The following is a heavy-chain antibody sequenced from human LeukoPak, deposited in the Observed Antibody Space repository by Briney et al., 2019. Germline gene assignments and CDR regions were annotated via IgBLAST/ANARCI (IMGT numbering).Heavy chain of an antibody. CDR2: INPSGGST. Sequence: ASVKVSCKASGYTFTSYDINWVRQAPGQGLEWMGIINPSGGSTSYAQKFQGRVTITADKSTSTAYMELSSLRSEDTAVYYCARGEGERYSGSYGGDAFDIWGQGTMVTVSS. V-gene: IGHV1-46*01. D-gene: IGHD1-26*01. CDR1: GYTFTSYD. CDR3: ARGEGERYSGSYGGDAFDI. J-gene: IGHJ3*02.